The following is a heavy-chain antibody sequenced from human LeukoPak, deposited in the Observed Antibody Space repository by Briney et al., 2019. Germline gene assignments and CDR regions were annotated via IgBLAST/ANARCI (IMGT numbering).Heavy chain of an antibody. CDR2: INPSGDTT. CDR3: ARKVAVGGNVLDY. J-gene: IGHJ4*02. CDR1: GYTFTSNY. Sequence: ASVKVSCKASGYTFTSNYIHWVRQAPGQGLEWMGIINPSGDTTSYAQQFQGRVTMTRDMSTSTVYMELSSLRSEDTAVYYCARKVAVGGNVLDYWGQGTLVTVSS. D-gene: IGHD4-23*01. V-gene: IGHV1-46*01.